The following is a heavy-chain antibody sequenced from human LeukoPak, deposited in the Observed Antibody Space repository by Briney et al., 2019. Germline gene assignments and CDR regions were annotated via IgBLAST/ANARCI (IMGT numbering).Heavy chain of an antibody. CDR2: IIPIFGTA. Sequence: SVKVSCKASGGTFSSYAISWVRQAPGQGLEWMGGIIPIFGTANYAQKFQGRVTITADESTSTAYMELSSLRSEDTAVYYCARTGTTSRGLFDYYYTDVWGKGTTVTVSS. CDR1: GGTFSSYA. J-gene: IGHJ6*03. V-gene: IGHV1-69*13. CDR3: ARTGTTSRGLFDYYYTDV. D-gene: IGHD1-14*01.